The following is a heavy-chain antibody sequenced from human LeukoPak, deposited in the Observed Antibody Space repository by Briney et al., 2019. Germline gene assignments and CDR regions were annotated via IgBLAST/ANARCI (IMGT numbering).Heavy chain of an antibody. CDR1: GFTVSNNY. J-gene: IGHJ4*02. D-gene: IGHD3-10*01. CDR2: IYSGGST. CDR3: AKDIGMVRGVTHFDY. V-gene: IGHV3-53*01. Sequence: GGSLRLSCAASGFTVSNNYMSWVRQAPGKGLEWVSIIYSGGSTYYADSVKGRFTISRDNSKNTLYLQMNSLRAEDTAVYYCAKDIGMVRGVTHFDYWGQGTLVTVSS.